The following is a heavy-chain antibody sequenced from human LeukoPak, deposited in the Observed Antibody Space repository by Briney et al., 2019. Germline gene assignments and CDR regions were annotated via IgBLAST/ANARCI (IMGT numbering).Heavy chain of an antibody. CDR3: AAGLNDYGDYDLDY. Sequence: SETLSLTCTVSGGSISSYYWSWIRQPAGKGLEWIGRIYTSGSTNYNPSLKSRVTISVDKSKNQFSLKLSSVTAADTAVYYCAAGLNDYGDYDLDYWGQGTLVTVSS. V-gene: IGHV4-4*07. D-gene: IGHD4-17*01. J-gene: IGHJ4*02. CDR1: GGSISSYY. CDR2: IYTSGST.